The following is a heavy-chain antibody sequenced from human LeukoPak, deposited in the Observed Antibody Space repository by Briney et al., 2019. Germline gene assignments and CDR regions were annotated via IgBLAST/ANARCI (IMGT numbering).Heavy chain of an antibody. CDR2: INHSGST. J-gene: IGHJ4*02. CDR1: GFTFTNYA. Sequence: GSLRLSCAASGFTFTNYAMNWVRQPPGKGLEWIGEINHSGSTNYNPSLKSRVTISVDTSKNQFSLKLSSVTAADTAVYYCARGRAAVANWGQGTLVTVSS. D-gene: IGHD6-19*01. V-gene: IGHV4-34*01. CDR3: ARGRAAVAN.